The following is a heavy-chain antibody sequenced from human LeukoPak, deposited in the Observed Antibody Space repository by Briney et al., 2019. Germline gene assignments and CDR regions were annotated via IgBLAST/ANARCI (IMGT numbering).Heavy chain of an antibody. J-gene: IGHJ5*02. V-gene: IGHV4-59*01. CDR1: GGSFSGYY. CDR2: IYYSGST. CDR3: ARGGYYGSGNDFRFDP. Sequence: SETLSLTRAVYGGSFSGYYWSWIRQPPGKGLEWIGYIYYSGSTNYKPSLKSRVTISVDTSKNQFSLKLSSVTAADTAVYYCARGGYYGSGNDFRFDPWGQGTLVTVSS. D-gene: IGHD3-10*01.